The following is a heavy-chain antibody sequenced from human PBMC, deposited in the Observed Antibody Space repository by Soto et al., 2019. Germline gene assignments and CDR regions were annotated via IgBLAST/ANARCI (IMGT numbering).Heavy chain of an antibody. V-gene: IGHV4-30-2*01. CDR3: ARLGDVTEWRLDP. D-gene: IGHD3-3*01. Sequence: SETLSLTCAVSGGSICSGGHSWSWIRQPPGKGLEWIGYIYHSGSTYYNPSLKSRVTISVDRSKNQFSLKLSSVTAADTAVYYCARLGDVTEWRLDPWGQGSLVTVSS. J-gene: IGHJ5*02. CDR1: GGSICSGGHS. CDR2: IYHSGST.